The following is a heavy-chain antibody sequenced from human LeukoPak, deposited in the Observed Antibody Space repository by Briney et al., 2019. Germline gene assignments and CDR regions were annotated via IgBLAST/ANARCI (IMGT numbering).Heavy chain of an antibody. CDR3: ARQRAYGSGSHFDY. V-gene: IGHV4-59*08. J-gene: IGHJ4*02. CDR2: IYYSGST. CDR1: GGSISSYY. D-gene: IGHD3-10*01. Sequence: PSETLSLTCTVAGGSISSYYWGWIRQPPGEGLEWIGYIYYSGSTNYNPSLKSRVTISVDTSKNQFSLKLSSVTAADTAVYYCARQRAYGSGSHFDYWGQGTLVTVSS.